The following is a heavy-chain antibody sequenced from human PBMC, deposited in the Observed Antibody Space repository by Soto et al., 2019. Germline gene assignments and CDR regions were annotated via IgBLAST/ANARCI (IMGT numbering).Heavy chain of an antibody. CDR2: IYYSGSS. CDR3: ARATRYCEY. D-gene: IGHD2-2*01. CDR1: GGSINNHY. J-gene: IGHJ4*02. Sequence: QVQLQESGPGLVKPSETLSLTCTVSGGSINNHYWSWIRQPPGKGLEWLGYIYYSGSSNYNPSLKSRVTISVDTSKSQYSLKMSSVTAADTAIYYCARATRYCEYWGQGILVTVSS. V-gene: IGHV4-59*11.